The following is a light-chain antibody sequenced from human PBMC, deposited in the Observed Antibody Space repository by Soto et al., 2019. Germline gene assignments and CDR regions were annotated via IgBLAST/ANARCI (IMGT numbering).Light chain of an antibody. CDR2: EVS. V-gene: IGLV2-14*01. CDR1: SSDVGGYNY. Sequence: QSALTHPASVCGSPGHSITISCTGTSSDVGGYNYVSWYQQHPGKAPKLIIYEVSDRPSGVSDRFSGSKSDNTASLTISGLQAEDEAAYYCSSYTSSGNQLFGTGTKVTV. J-gene: IGLJ1*01. CDR3: SSYTSSGNQL.